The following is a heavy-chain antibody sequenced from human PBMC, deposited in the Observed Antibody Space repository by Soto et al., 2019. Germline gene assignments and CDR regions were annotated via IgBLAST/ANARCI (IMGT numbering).Heavy chain of an antibody. D-gene: IGHD3-22*01. J-gene: IGHJ5*01. Sequence: PGGSLRLSCTASGFTFSNYGIHWVRQAAGKGLEWVAVIWYDGRNKDYPDSVKGRFTISRDNSKNTAYLQMNSLRAEDTAVYYCARVLIDSSGFESWGQGVRVTVSS. CDR1: GFTFSNYG. CDR3: ARVLIDSSGFES. V-gene: IGHV3-33*01. CDR2: IWYDGRNK.